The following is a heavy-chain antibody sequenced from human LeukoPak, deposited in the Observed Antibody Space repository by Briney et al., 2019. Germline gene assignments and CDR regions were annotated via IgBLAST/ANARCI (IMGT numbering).Heavy chain of an antibody. D-gene: IGHD3-22*01. J-gene: IGHJ4*02. CDR3: ARGYDSSGYLIDY. V-gene: IGHV3-53*01. CDR2: IYSGGST. CDR1: GFTVSSNY. Sequence: GGSLRLSCAASGFTVSSNYMSWVRQAPGKGLEWVSVIYSGGSTYYADSVKGRFTISRDNSKNTLYLQMNSLRAEDTAVYYCARGYDSSGYLIDYWGQGTLVTVSS.